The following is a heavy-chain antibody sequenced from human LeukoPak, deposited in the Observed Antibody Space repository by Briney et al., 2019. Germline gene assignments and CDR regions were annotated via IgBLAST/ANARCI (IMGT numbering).Heavy chain of an antibody. CDR3: ARTTDECSGGSCYSDY. D-gene: IGHD2-15*01. Sequence: GGSLRLSCAASGFTVSSNYMSWVRQAPGKGLEWVSVIYSGGSTYYADSVKGRFAISRDNSKNTLYLQMNSLRAEDTAVYYCARTTDECSGGSCYSDYWGQGTLVTVSS. CDR2: IYSGGST. V-gene: IGHV3-66*01. J-gene: IGHJ4*02. CDR1: GFTVSSNY.